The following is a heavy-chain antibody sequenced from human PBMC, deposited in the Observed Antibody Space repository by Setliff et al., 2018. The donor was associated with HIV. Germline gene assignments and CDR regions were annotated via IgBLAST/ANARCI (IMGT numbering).Heavy chain of an antibody. CDR1: GGSFSGYY. CDR3: GRGSRITIFGVVKGTNWFDP. D-gene: IGHD3-3*01. V-gene: IGHV4-34*01. J-gene: IGHJ5*02. CDR2: INHSGST. Sequence: SETLSLTCAVYGGSFSGYYWSWIRQPPGRGLEWIGEINHSGSTNYNPSLKSRVTISVDTSKNQFSLKLNSVTAADTAVYYCGRGSRITIFGVVKGTNWFDPWGQGTLVTVSS.